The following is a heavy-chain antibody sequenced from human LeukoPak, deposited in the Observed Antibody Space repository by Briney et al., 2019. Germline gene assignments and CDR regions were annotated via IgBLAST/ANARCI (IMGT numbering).Heavy chain of an antibody. CDR1: GFTFSSYG. V-gene: IGHV3-23*01. J-gene: IGHJ6*03. D-gene: IGHD3-16*01. CDR3: AQAPYDSYNYYYYMDV. Sequence: GWTLRLSCAASGFTFSSYGMSWVRQAPGKGLEWVSAISGSGGSTYYADSVRGRFTISRDNSKNTLYLQMNSLKVEDTAVYYCAQAPYDSYNYYYYMDVWGKGTTVTVSS. CDR2: ISGSGGST.